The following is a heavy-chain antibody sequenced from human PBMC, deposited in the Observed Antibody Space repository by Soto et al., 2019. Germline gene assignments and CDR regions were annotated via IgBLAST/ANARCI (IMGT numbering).Heavy chain of an antibody. CDR3: TRANWYSEY. J-gene: IGHJ4*02. Sequence: QVQLQESGPGLVKPSETLSLTCSVPGSSISNHYWSWIRQPPGKGLEWIGYIYYNGNTNYNPSLKSRVTMSVDTSRNQISLKLTTVTAADTAVYYCTRANWYSEYWGQGTLVTVSS. V-gene: IGHV4-59*11. CDR2: IYYNGNT. D-gene: IGHD7-27*01. CDR1: GSSISNHY.